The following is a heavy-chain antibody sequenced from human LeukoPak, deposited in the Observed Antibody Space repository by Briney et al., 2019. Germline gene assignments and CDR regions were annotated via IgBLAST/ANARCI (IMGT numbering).Heavy chain of an antibody. V-gene: IGHV3-23*01. D-gene: IGHD3-10*01. CDR1: GFTFSSYA. J-gene: IGHJ4*02. CDR3: AKDRGSFSMVRGVIDY. Sequence: GGSLRLSCAASGFTFSSYAMSWVRQAPGKGLEWVSAISGSGGSTYYADSVKGRFTISRDNSKNTLYLQMNSLRAEDTAVYYCAKDRGSFSMVRGVIDYWGQGTLVTVSS. CDR2: ISGSGGST.